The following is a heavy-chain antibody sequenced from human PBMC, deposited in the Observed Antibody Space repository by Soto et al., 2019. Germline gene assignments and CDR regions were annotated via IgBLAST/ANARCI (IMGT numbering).Heavy chain of an antibody. Sequence: GESLKISCKGSGYSFTSYWISWVRQMPGKGLEWMGRIDPSDSYTNYSPSFQGHVTISADKSISTAYLQWSSLKASDTAMYYCARSSSSSYYYYYGMDVWGQGTTVTVAS. CDR2: IDPSDSYT. CDR3: ARSSSSSYYYYYGMDV. CDR1: GYSFTSYW. D-gene: IGHD6-13*01. J-gene: IGHJ6*02. V-gene: IGHV5-10-1*01.